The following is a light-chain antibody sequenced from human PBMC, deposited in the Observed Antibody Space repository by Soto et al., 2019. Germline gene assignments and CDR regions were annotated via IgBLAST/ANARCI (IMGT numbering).Light chain of an antibody. J-gene: IGLJ2*01. CDR1: SSNIGAGFG. V-gene: IGLV1-40*01. Sequence: QLVLTQPPSVSGAPGQRVTISCTGSSSNIGAGFGVQWHQQYQRTAPRLLMYNNTNRPSGVPDRFSASKSGTSASLSITGLLAEDEADYYCQSFDIYGLALIFGVGTKLTVL. CDR3: QSFDIYGLALI. CDR2: NNT.